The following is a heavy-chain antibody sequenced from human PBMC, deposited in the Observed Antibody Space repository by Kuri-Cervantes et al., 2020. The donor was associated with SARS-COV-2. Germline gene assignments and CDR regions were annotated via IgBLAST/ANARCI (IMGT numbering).Heavy chain of an antibody. CDR2: VYDSGST. Sequence: GSLRLSCTVSGGSISSHYWSWIRQPPGKGLEWIGYVYDSGSTNYNPSLKSRVTISVDTSKNQFSLKLTSVTAADTAIYYCARHYAFDRFHKWGQGTQVTVSS. D-gene: IGHD3-9*01. CDR1: GGSISSHY. J-gene: IGHJ4*02. V-gene: IGHV4-59*08. CDR3: ARHYAFDRFHK.